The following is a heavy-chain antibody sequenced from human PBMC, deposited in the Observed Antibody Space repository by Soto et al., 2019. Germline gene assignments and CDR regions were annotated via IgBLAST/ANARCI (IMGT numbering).Heavy chain of an antibody. CDR3: ARVEVPAAIKN. Sequence: SETLSLTCTVSGGSIRSNNYYWHWIRQSPGKGLEWIGYIYHSGYNYYNPSLRSRLTISLDASKNQFSLELTSVTAEDTAVYYCARVEVPAAIKNWGQGTLVTVSS. CDR1: GGSIRSNNYY. V-gene: IGHV4-30-4*01. D-gene: IGHD2-2*02. J-gene: IGHJ4*02. CDR2: IYHSGYN.